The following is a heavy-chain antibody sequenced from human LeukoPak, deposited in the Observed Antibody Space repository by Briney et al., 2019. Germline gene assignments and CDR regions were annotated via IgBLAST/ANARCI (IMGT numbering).Heavy chain of an antibody. J-gene: IGHJ6*02. CDR3: ARLSRIATVGAYSYHSLDI. Sequence: SETLSLTCTVSGGSINDHAWCWILQPPGRGLEWIGCVYYTGSSEYNASLESRLTISTDTSNNQLSLKVTSVTAADTAIYSCARLSRIATVGAYSYHSLDIWGQGTTVTVSS. CDR2: VYYTGSS. V-gene: IGHV4-59*11. CDR1: GGSINDHA. D-gene: IGHD6-13*01.